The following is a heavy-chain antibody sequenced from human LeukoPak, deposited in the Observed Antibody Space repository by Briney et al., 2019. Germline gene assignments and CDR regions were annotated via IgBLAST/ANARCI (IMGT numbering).Heavy chain of an antibody. CDR1: GFTFSSYG. Sequence: PGGSLRLSCAASGFTFSSYGTSSVRRAPGKGLEWVVCVRNRTKRYSTEYAASVKGRFTISRDDFQNSLYLQMNSLRTEDTAVYYCARVQGCTNGVCYYYFDNWGQGTLVTVSS. V-gene: IGHV3-72*01. CDR3: ARVQGCTNGVCYYYFDN. J-gene: IGHJ4*02. D-gene: IGHD2-8*01. CDR2: VRNRTKRYST.